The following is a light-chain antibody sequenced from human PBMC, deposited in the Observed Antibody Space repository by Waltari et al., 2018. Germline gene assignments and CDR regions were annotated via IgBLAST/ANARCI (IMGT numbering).Light chain of an antibody. V-gene: IGLV4-69*01. CDR1: SVPSSNI. CDR2: VNSDGSH. J-gene: IGLJ3*02. CDR3: ETGGHGTWV. Sequence: QLVLTQSPSASASLGASVKLPCTLSSVPSSNIIAWLQQQPGKGPRYLMKVNSDGSHRKGDEIPDRFSGSSSGAERYLTISSLQSEDEADYYCETGGHGTWVFGGGTKLTVL.